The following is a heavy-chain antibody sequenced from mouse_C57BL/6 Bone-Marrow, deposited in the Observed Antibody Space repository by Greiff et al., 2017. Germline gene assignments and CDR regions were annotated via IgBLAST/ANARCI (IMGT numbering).Heavy chain of an antibody. Sequence: VQLQQSGPELVKPGASVKISCKASGYAFSSSWMNWVKQRPGKGLEWIGRIYPGDGDTNYNGKFKGKATLTADKSSSTAYMQLSSLTSEDSAVYFCARSLYYGNYYYYAMDYWGQGTSVTVSS. CDR3: ARSLYYGNYYYYAMDY. CDR1: GYAFSSSW. V-gene: IGHV1-82*01. D-gene: IGHD2-1*01. CDR2: IYPGDGDT. J-gene: IGHJ4*01.